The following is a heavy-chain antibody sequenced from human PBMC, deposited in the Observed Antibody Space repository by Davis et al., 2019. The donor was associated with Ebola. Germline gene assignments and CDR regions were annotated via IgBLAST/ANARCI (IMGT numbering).Heavy chain of an antibody. CDR3: ARGPRNYYAMDV. CDR2: ISSRNSYI. J-gene: IGHJ6*02. CDR1: GFTFGDYA. V-gene: IGHV3-21*01. Sequence: GESLKISCTASGFTFGDYARSWFRQAPGKGLEWVSSISSRNSYIHYADSVKGRFTISRDNAKNSLYLQMNSLGAEDTAVYYCARGPRNYYAMDVWGQGATVTVSS.